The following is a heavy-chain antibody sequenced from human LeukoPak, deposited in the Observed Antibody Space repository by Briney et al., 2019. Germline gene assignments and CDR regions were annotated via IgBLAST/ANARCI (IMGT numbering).Heavy chain of an antibody. CDR3: ARVDGYCSSTSPCYYMDV. CDR2: INPNSGGT. V-gene: IGHV1-2*02. Sequence: ASVKVSCKASGYTFTGYYMHWVRQAPGQGLEWMGWINPNSGGTNYAQKFQGRVTMTRDTSISTAYMELSRLRSGDTAVYYCARVDGYCSSTSPCYYMDVWGKGTTVTVSS. J-gene: IGHJ6*03. CDR1: GYTFTGYY. D-gene: IGHD2-2*01.